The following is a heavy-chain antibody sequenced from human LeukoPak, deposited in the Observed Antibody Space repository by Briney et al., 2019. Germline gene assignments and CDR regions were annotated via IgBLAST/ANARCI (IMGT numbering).Heavy chain of an antibody. Sequence: PSETLSLTCTVSGGSISSSSYYWGWIRQPPGKGLEWIGSIYYSGSTYYNPSLKSRVTISVDTSKNQFSLKLSSVTAADTAVYYCARPYYGSGSYYGWDFDYWGQGTLVTVSS. D-gene: IGHD3-10*01. CDR2: IYYSGST. V-gene: IGHV4-39*01. CDR3: ARPYYGSGSYYGWDFDY. CDR1: GGSISSSSYY. J-gene: IGHJ4*02.